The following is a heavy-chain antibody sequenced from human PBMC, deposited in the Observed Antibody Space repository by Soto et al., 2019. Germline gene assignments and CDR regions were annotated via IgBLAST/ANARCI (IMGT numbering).Heavy chain of an antibody. V-gene: IGHV3-23*01. CDR3: AKDSIAVAGTFWFDP. D-gene: IGHD6-19*01. CDR2: ISGSGGST. Sequence: PGGSLRLSCAASGFTFSSYAMSWVRQAPGKGLEWVSAISGSGGSTYYADSVKGRFTVSRDNSKNTLYLQMNSLRAEDTAVYYCAKDSIAVAGTFWFDPWGQGTLVTVSS. CDR1: GFTFSSYA. J-gene: IGHJ5*02.